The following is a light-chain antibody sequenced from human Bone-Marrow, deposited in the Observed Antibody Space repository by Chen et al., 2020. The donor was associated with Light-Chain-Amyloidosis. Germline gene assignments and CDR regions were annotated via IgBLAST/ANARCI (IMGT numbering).Light chain of an antibody. Sequence: EIVLTQSPGTLSLSPGEGANLSCRASQTISSNYLTWYQQKFGQAPRLLIYGSSSRATGIPDGFTGRASVTGFSLTNNRLKPEDVAMYYCQQYGTSPLTFGGETKVGIQ. J-gene: IGKJ4*01. V-gene: IGKV3-20*01. CDR3: QQYGTSPLT. CDR1: QTISSNY. CDR2: GSS.